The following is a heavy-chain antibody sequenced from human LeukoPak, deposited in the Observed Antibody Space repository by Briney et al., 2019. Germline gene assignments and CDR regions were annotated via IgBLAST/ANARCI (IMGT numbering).Heavy chain of an antibody. D-gene: IGHD3-16*02. J-gene: IGHJ4*02. CDR2: INLNSGGT. CDR3: ARSVNDYVWGSYRSFYFDY. V-gene: IGHV1-2*02. CDR1: AYSFTGYF. Sequence: PTASVKVSCKASAYSFTGYFIHWVRQAPGQGLERMGWINLNSGGTNYAQKFQGRVTMTRDTSISTAYMELSRLRSDDTAVYYCARSVNDYVWGSYRSFYFDYWGQGTLVTVSS.